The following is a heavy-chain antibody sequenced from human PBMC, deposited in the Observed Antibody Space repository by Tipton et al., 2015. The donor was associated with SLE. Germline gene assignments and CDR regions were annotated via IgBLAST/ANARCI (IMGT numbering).Heavy chain of an antibody. J-gene: IGHJ3*02. D-gene: IGHD3-10*01. Sequence: VQLVQSGGGLVQPGGSLRLSCAASGFDVSSNYMTWVRQAPGKGLEWVSVIYSGDKIYYADSVKGRFTISRDNSNNTLYLQMNSLRPEDTAVYFCARVRRARGAFDSWGQGTIITVSS. CDR1: GFDVSSNY. V-gene: IGHV3-53*04. CDR2: IYSGDKI. CDR3: ARVRRARGAFDS.